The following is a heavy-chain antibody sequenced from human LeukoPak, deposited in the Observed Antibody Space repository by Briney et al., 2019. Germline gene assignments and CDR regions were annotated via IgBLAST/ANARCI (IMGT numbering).Heavy chain of an antibody. CDR1: GGSFSGYY. CDR3: AREATIFGVFFDY. D-gene: IGHD3-3*01. Sequence: SETLSLTCAVYGGSFSGYYWSWFRQPPGKGLEWIGEINHSGSTNYNPSLKSRVTISVGTSKNQFSLKLSSVTAADTAVYYCAREATIFGVFFDYWGQGTLVTVSS. CDR2: INHSGST. J-gene: IGHJ4*02. V-gene: IGHV4-34*01.